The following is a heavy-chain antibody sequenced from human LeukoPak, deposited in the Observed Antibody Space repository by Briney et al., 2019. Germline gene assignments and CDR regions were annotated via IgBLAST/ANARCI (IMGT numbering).Heavy chain of an antibody. CDR3: ARIPSGTYLMFDY. CDR2: IIRMLDVA. V-gene: IGHV1-69*04. J-gene: IGHJ4*02. CDR1: GGSFSSHA. D-gene: IGHD1-26*01. Sequence: ASVKVSCKASGGSFSSHAFSWVRQAPGQGFEWVGRIIRMLDVANYAQKFQGRVTFTADKSTSTAYMELSSLRSEDTAIYYCARIPSGTYLMFDYWGQGTLVTVSS.